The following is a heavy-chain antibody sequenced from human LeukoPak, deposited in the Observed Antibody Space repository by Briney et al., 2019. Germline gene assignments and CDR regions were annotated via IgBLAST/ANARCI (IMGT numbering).Heavy chain of an antibody. V-gene: IGHV4-4*07. D-gene: IGHD2-8*01. Sequence: PSETLTLTCTVSGRSISNYYWSWIRQPTGKGLEWLARIHSSESTNYNPSLKSRVTISVDKPKNQFSLRLSSVMAADPAVYFCWKDRCEGYFTSFGSWGQGPLVTVSS. J-gene: IGHJ5*01. CDR3: WKDRCEGYFTSFGS. CDR1: GRSISNYY. CDR2: IHSSEST.